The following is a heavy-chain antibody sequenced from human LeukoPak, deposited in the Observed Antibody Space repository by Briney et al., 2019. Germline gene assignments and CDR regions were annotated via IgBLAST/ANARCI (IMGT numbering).Heavy chain of an antibody. J-gene: IGHJ6*03. D-gene: IGHD2-21*02. CDR1: GLTFDDYG. CDR2: INWNGGST. CDR3: AREGGDLPAPYYYYYYMDV. V-gene: IGHV3-20*04. Sequence: GSLRLSCAASGLTFDDYGMSWVRQAPGKGLEWVSGINWNGGSTGYADSVKGRFTISRDNAKNSLYLQMNSLRAEDTALYYCAREGGDLPAPYYYYYYMDVWGKGTTVTVSS.